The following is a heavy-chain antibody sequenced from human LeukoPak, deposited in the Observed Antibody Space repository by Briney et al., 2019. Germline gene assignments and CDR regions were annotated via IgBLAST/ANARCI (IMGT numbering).Heavy chain of an antibody. CDR3: AREERWLQYFDY. V-gene: IGHV4-31*03. CDR2: IYYSGST. Sequence: SETLSLTCTVSGGSISNSYYYWSWIRQHPGKGLEWIGYIYYSGSTYYNPSLKSRVTISVDTSKNQFSLKLSPVTAADTAVYYCAREERWLQYFDYWGQGTLVTVSS. CDR1: GGSISNSYYY. J-gene: IGHJ4*02. D-gene: IGHD5-24*01.